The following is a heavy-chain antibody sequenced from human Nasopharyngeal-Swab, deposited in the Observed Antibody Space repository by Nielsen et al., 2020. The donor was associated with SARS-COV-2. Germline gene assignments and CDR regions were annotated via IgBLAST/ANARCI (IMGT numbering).Heavy chain of an antibody. Sequence: SETLSLTCTYKGASFTGIFWNWVRQPPGKGLEWIGEVSHSGTATYNPSLTGRATISLDTAWSQFSLRLSSLSDADTAVYFCARGGQDNALDVWDQGTKVAVSS. D-gene: IGHD1-1*01. CDR2: VSHSGTA. V-gene: IGHV4-34*01. CDR3: ARGGQDNALDV. CDR1: GASFTGIF. J-gene: IGHJ6*02.